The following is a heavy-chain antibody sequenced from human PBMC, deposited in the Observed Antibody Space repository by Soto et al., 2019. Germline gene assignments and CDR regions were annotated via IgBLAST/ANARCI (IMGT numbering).Heavy chain of an antibody. CDR2: ISAYNGNT. Sequence: ASVKVSCKASGYTFTSYGISWVRQAPGQGLEWMGWISAYNGNTNYAQKLQGRVTMTTDTSTSTAYMELRSLRSDDTAVYYCASTKETHGGLYSGSYWGQGTLVTVSS. CDR3: ASTKETHGGLYSGSY. D-gene: IGHD1-26*01. J-gene: IGHJ4*02. CDR1: GYTFTSYG. V-gene: IGHV1-18*01.